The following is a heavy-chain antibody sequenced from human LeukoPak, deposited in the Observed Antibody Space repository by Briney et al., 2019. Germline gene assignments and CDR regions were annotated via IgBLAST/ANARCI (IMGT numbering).Heavy chain of an antibody. J-gene: IGHJ6*03. Sequence: GGSLRLSCAASGFTFSSYWMHWVRQAPGKGLVWVSRINSDGSSTSYADSVKGRFTISRDNAKNTLYLQMNSLRAEDTAVYYCARDGYTPYYYYYYMDVWGKGTTVTVSS. CDR3: ARDGYTPYYYYYYMDV. D-gene: IGHD5-24*01. V-gene: IGHV3-74*01. CDR2: INSDGSST. CDR1: GFTFSSYW.